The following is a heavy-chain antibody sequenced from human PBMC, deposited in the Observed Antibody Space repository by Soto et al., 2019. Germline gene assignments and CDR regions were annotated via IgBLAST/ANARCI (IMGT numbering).Heavy chain of an antibody. J-gene: IGHJ6*02. CDR3: ARRYCSSTSCYNSDGMDV. V-gene: IGHV5-51*01. Sequence: PGESLKISCKGSGYSFTSYWIGWVRQMPGKGLEWMGIIYPGDSDTRYSPSFQGQVTISADKSISTAYLQWSSLKASDTAMYYCARRYCSSTSCYNSDGMDVWGQGTTVTVSS. CDR2: IYPGDSDT. D-gene: IGHD2-2*02. CDR1: GYSFTSYW.